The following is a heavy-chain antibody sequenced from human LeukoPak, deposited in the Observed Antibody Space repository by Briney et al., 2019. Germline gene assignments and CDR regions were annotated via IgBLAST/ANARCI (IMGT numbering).Heavy chain of an antibody. Sequence: GGSLRLSCAASGFTFSSYGMHWVRHAPGKGLELVAVISYDGSNKYYADSVKGRFTISRDNSKNTLYLQMNSLRAEDTAVYYCAKDYSSGWYLDYWGQGTLVTVSS. CDR2: ISYDGSNK. D-gene: IGHD6-19*01. CDR1: GFTFSSYG. CDR3: AKDYSSGWYLDY. J-gene: IGHJ4*02. V-gene: IGHV3-30*18.